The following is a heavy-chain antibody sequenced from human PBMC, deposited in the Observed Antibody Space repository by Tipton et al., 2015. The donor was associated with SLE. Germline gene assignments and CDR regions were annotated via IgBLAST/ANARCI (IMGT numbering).Heavy chain of an antibody. J-gene: IGHJ6*02. CDR1: GGSINGYF. D-gene: IGHD2-21*02. CDR3: ARGMVTWRGAILGVDV. Sequence: TLSLTCTVSGGSINGYFWSWIRQPPGKELEWIGYIHYTGSSHYRASFESRVTISADTSKNQISLMLSSVTAADTAVYYCARGMVTWRGAILGVDVWGQGTTVNVSS. V-gene: IGHV4-59*08. CDR2: IHYTGSS.